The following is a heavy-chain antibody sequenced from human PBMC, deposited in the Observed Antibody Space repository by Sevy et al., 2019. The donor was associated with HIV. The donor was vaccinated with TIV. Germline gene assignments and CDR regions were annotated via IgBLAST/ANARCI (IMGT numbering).Heavy chain of an antibody. Sequence: GGSLRLSCTASGFDFPNAWMNWIRQVPGKGLEWVGHIKSITDGGAADYAAPVKGRFTIPRHDSKNTLYLQMNRLKAEDTAGYYCSKGDLGSHWGRGTLVTVSS. D-gene: IGHD3-10*01. CDR3: SKGDLGSH. J-gene: IGHJ4*02. CDR1: GFDFPNAW. V-gene: IGHV3-15*07. CDR2: IKSITDGGAA.